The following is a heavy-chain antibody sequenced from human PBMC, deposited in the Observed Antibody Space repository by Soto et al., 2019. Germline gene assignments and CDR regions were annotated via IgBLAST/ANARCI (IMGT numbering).Heavy chain of an antibody. Sequence: GESLKISCNGSGYSFTIYCISSVLQMPGKGLEWMGRIDPSDSYTNYSPSFQGHVTISADKSISTAYLQWSSLKASDTAMYYCARPAGYYDRSGYYRLLYYFDYWGQGTLVTVSS. CDR3: ARPAGYYDRSGYYRLLYYFDY. D-gene: IGHD3-22*01. V-gene: IGHV5-10-1*01. J-gene: IGHJ4*02. CDR2: IDPSDSYT. CDR1: GYSFTIYC.